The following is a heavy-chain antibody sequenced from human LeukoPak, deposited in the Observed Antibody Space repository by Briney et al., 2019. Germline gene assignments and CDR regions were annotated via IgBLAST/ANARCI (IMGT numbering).Heavy chain of an antibody. D-gene: IGHD6-19*01. CDR2: IYYTGST. V-gene: IGHV4-59*01. Sequence: SETLSLTCTVSGGSISSYYWSWIRQPPGKGLEWIGYIYYTGSTNYNPSLKSRVTISVDTSKNQFSLRLNSVTAADTAVYYCAREGVGYSSGSHDAFDIWGQGTMVTVSS. CDR1: GGSISSYY. J-gene: IGHJ3*02. CDR3: AREGVGYSSGSHDAFDI.